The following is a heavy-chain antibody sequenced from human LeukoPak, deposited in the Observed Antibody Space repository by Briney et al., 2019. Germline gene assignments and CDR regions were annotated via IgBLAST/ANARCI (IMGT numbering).Heavy chain of an antibody. CDR2: ISYDGSNK. J-gene: IGHJ4*02. V-gene: IGHV3-30*09. Sequence: GGSLRLSCAASGFTFSSFPMHWVRQAPGKGLEWVAVISYDGSNKYYADSVKGRFAISRDNVKNTLYLQMNSLRAEDTAVYYCARTENGGNSDHFDYWGQGPLVTVSS. CDR1: GFTFSSFP. D-gene: IGHD4-23*01. CDR3: ARTENGGNSDHFDY.